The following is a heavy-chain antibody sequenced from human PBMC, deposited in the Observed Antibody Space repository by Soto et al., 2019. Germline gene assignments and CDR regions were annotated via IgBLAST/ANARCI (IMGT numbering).Heavy chain of an antibody. D-gene: IGHD3-22*01. CDR1: GFTFSSYA. CDR2: ISGSGGST. CDR3: AKATMIPRYFDY. Sequence: HPGGSLRLSCAASGFTFSSYAMSWVRQAPGKGLEWVSAISGSGGSTYYADSVKGRFTISRDNSKNTLYLQMNSLRAEDTAVYYCAKATMIPRYFDYWGQGTLVTVSS. J-gene: IGHJ4*02. V-gene: IGHV3-23*01.